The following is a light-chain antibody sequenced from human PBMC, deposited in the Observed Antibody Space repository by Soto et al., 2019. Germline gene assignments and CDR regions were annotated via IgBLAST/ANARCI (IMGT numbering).Light chain of an antibody. CDR2: NND. Sequence: QSVLTQPPSVSGAPGQRVTISCTGSSSNIGTGYDVHWYQQLPGTAPKLLIYNNDQRPSGVPDRFSASKSGTSASLAISGLRSEDEAEYYCTATDDRLTGPVFGGGTKLTVL. V-gene: IGLV1-47*02. CDR3: TATDDRLTGPV. CDR1: SSNIGTGYD. J-gene: IGLJ2*01.